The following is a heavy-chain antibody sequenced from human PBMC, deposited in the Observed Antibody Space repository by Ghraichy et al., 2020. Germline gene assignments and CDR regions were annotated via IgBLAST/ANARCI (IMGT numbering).Heavy chain of an antibody. CDR3: ARLRRSSWYSNWLDP. Sequence: GESLNISCAASGFTFSNYWMTWVRQAPGKGLKWVANIKEDGSEKYYVDSVQGRFTVSRDSAKNSLYLQMNSLRADDTAVYYCARLRRSSWYSNWLDPWGQGTLVTVSS. J-gene: IGHJ5*02. D-gene: IGHD6-13*01. CDR2: IKEDGSEK. CDR1: GFTFSNYW. V-gene: IGHV3-7*03.